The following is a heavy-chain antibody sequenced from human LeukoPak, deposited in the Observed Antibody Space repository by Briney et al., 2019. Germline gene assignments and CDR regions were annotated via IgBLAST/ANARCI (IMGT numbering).Heavy chain of an antibody. CDR3: AREDGYRYES. J-gene: IGHJ5*02. CDR2: INPNSGGT. V-gene: IGHV1-2*02. D-gene: IGHD5-18*01. Sequence: ASVKVSCKASGYTFTCYYIHWVRQAPGQGLEWMGWINPNSGGTNYAQKFQGRVTMTRDTSISTACMELSGLRSDDTAVYYCAREDGYRYESWGQGALVTVSS. CDR1: GYTFTCYY.